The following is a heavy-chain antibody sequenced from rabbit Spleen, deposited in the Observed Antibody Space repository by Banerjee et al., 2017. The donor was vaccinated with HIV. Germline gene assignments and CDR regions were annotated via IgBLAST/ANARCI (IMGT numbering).Heavy chain of an antibody. CDR1: GFSFSSNW. V-gene: IGHV1S45*01. J-gene: IGHJ4*01. CDR3: ARGIDWTFKL. Sequence: LEESGGGLVKPGGTLTLTCTVSGFSFSSNWICWVRQAPGKGLEWIACIDTSDGDTDYANWPKGRFTISKTSSTTVTLQMTSLTAAVTATYFCARGIDWTFKLWGPGTLVTVS. D-gene: IGHD2-1*01. CDR2: IDTSDGDT.